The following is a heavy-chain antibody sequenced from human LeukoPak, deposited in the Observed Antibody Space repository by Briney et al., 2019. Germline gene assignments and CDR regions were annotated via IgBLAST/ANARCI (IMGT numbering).Heavy chain of an antibody. CDR1: GDSINGHY. D-gene: IGHD6-19*01. V-gene: IGHV4-59*08. CDR3: ARRDTGWNYCDY. CDR2: IHYKGST. Sequence: SETLSVACTISGDSINGHYWSWIRQPPGKRLEWIGDIHYKGSTNYNLSLKSRVTISVDTSKNHLSLNLTSVLAADTAIYYCARRDTGWNYCDYWGQGILVTVSS. J-gene: IGHJ4*02.